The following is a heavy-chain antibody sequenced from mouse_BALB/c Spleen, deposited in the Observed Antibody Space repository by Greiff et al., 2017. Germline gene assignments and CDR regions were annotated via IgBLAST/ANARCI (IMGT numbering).Heavy chain of an antibody. Sequence: VQLQQSGPELVKPGASVKISCKASGYAFSSSWMNWVKQRPGQGLEWIGRIYPGDGDTNYNGKFKGKATLTADKSSSTAYMQLSSLTSVDSAVYFCARGGTSYFDYWGQGTTLTVSS. V-gene: IGHV1-82*01. D-gene: IGHD3-3*01. CDR1: GYAFSSSW. J-gene: IGHJ2*01. CDR3: ARGGTSYFDY. CDR2: IYPGDGDT.